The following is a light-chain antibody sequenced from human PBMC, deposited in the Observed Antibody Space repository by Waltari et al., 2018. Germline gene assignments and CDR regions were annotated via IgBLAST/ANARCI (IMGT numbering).Light chain of an antibody. CDR2: LVS. V-gene: IGKV2-28*01. J-gene: IGKJ1*01. CDR1: QSLLHSSGNTF. Sequence: DIVMTQSPLSLSVTPGEPASNSCRSSQSLLHSSGNTFLDWYLQKPGQSPQLLIYLVSNRASGVPDRVSGSGSGTDFTLKISRVEAEDVGVYFCMQARQTPWTFGQGTKVEIK. CDR3: MQARQTPWT.